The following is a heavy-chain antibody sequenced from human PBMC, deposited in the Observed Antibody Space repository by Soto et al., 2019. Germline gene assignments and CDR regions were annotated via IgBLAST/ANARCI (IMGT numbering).Heavy chain of an antibody. V-gene: IGHV4-61*01. CDR2: IYYSGST. CDR1: GGSVSSGSYY. J-gene: IGHJ4*01. Sequence: SETLSLTCTVSGGSVSSGSYYWSWIRQPPGKGLEWIGYIYYSGSTNYNPSLKSRVTISVDTSKNQFSLKLSSVTAADTAVYYCARDQNGSGNYYTRYFDYWGHGTLVTVSS. D-gene: IGHD3-10*01. CDR3: ARDQNGSGNYYTRYFDY.